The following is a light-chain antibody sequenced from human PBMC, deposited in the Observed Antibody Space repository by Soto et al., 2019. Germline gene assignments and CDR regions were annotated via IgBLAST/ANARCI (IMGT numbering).Light chain of an antibody. J-gene: IGLJ1*01. Sequence: QSVLTQSPSASASLGASVKLTCTLSSGHSNYAIAWHQQQPEKGPRYLMKVNSDGSHRKGDGIPDRFSGSSSGAQRYHTISSLQSEDEADYYCQTWGTGIRVFGTGTKLTVL. CDR2: VNSDGSH. CDR3: QTWGTGIRV. CDR1: SGHSNYA. V-gene: IGLV4-69*01.